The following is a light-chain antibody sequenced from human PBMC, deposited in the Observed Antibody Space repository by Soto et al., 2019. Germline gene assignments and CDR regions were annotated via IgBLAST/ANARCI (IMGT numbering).Light chain of an antibody. CDR2: DAS. V-gene: IGKV3-11*01. J-gene: IGKJ3*01. CDR1: QSVSSY. Sequence: DIVVTQSPATLSLSPGERATLSCRASQSVSSYLVWFQQKPGQAPRLLIYDASTRATGIPARFSGSGSGTNFTSTISSLVPEDFAVYYCQQRSNWPLTFGPGTKVDI. CDR3: QQRSNWPLT.